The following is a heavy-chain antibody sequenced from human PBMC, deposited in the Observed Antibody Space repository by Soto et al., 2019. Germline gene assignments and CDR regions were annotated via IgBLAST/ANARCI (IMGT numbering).Heavy chain of an antibody. Sequence: SETLSLTCTVSGGSISSYYWSWIQQPPGKGLEWIGYIYYSGSTNYNPSLKSRVTISVDTSKNQFSLKLSSVTAADTAVYYCARWAPMVRGNWFDPWGQGTLVTVSS. V-gene: IGHV4-59*01. CDR1: GGSISSYY. D-gene: IGHD3-10*01. CDR2: IYYSGST. CDR3: ARWAPMVRGNWFDP. J-gene: IGHJ5*02.